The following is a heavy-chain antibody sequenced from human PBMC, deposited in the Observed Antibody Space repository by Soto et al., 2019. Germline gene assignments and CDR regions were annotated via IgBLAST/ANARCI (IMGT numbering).Heavy chain of an antibody. D-gene: IGHD1-26*01. J-gene: IGHJ6*02. CDR2: ISGSGGST. CDR1: GFTFSSYA. Sequence: EVQLLESGGGLVQPGGSLRLSCAASGFTFSSYAMSWVRQAPGKGLEWVSAISGSGGSTYYADSVKGRFTISRDNSKNTLYLQMNSLRAEDTAVYYCARGFLVGATSRPYYYYGMDVWGQGTTVTVSS. V-gene: IGHV3-23*01. CDR3: ARGFLVGATSRPYYYYGMDV.